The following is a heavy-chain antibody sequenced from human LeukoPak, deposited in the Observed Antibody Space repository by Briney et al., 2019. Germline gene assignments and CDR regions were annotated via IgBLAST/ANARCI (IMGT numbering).Heavy chain of an antibody. CDR1: GGSTRSSSYY. CDR2: IYASGTT. J-gene: IGHJ4*02. V-gene: IGHV4-61*02. Sequence: ASETLSLTCSVSGGSTRSSSYYWSWLRQPAGTGLEWIGRIYASGTTNYNPSLKSRVTISVDTSKNQFSLNLSSVSAADTAVYYCAREFTFWGQGILVTVSS. CDR3: AREFTF. D-gene: IGHD3-16*01.